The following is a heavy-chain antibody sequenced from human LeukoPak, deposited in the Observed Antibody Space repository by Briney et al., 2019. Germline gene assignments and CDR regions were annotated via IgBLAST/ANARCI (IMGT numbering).Heavy chain of an antibody. D-gene: IGHD3-22*01. CDR1: GFTFSSYA. V-gene: IGHV3-23*01. J-gene: IGHJ4*02. CDR3: AKGLKYYYDSSPSPGMY. Sequence: GGSLRLSCAASGFTFSSYAMSWVRQAPGKGLEWVSAISGSGGSTYYADSVKGRFTISRDNSKNTLYLQMNSLRAEDTAVYYCAKGLKYYYDSSPSPGMYWGQGTLVTVSS. CDR2: ISGSGGST.